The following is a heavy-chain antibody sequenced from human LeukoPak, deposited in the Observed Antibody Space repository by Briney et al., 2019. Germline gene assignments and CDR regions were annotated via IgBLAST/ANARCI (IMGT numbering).Heavy chain of an antibody. J-gene: IGHJ4*02. D-gene: IGHD3-10*01. CDR2: IYYSGST. Sequence: SETLSLTCTVSGGSISSYYWRWIRQPPGKELEWIGHIYYSGSTNYNPSLKSRVTISVDTSKNQFSLKLSSVTAADTAVYYRAIPSMVRGVITPRFDYWGQGTMVTVSS. V-gene: IGHV4-59*08. CDR3: AIPSMVRGVITPRFDY. CDR1: GGSISSYY.